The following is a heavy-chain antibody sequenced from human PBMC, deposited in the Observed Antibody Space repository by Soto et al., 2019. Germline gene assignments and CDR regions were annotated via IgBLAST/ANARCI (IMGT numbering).Heavy chain of an antibody. CDR3: ARHIRAAADYYFMDV. V-gene: IGHV4-59*08. Sequence: SETLSLTCTVSGGSISSYYWSWIRQPPGKGLEWIGYIYYSGSTNYNPSLKSRVTISVDTSKNQFSLKLSSVTAADTAVYYCARHIRAAADYYFMDVCAQGTSVPGSS. CDR2: IYYSGST. CDR1: GGSISSYY. D-gene: IGHD6-13*01. J-gene: IGHJ6*03.